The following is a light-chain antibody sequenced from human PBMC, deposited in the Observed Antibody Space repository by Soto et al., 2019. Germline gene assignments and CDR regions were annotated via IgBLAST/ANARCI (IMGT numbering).Light chain of an antibody. CDR1: QSVSSGS. J-gene: IGKJ2*01. CDR3: QQYGSSPPYT. V-gene: IGKV3-20*01. CDR2: AAS. Sequence: EIVLTQSPGTLSLSPGERATLSCRASQSVSSGSLAWYQQKPGQAPRLLIYAASSRATGIPDRFSGSGSGTDFTLTISRLEPEDFAVYYCQQYGSSPPYTFGQGTKLEIK.